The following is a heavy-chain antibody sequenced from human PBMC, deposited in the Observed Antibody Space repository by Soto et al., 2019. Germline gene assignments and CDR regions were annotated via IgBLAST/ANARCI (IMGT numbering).Heavy chain of an antibody. V-gene: IGHV4-39*01. J-gene: IGHJ4*02. CDR3: ARQPRILTGYSGHFDY. CDR2: IYYSGST. D-gene: IGHD3-9*01. CDR1: GGSISSSSYY. Sequence: SEPLSLTCTVSGGSISSSSYYWGWIRQPPGKGLEWIGSIYYSGSTYYNPSLKSRVTISVDTSKNQCSLELSSVTAAYTAVYYCARQPRILTGYSGHFDYWGQVTLATVAS.